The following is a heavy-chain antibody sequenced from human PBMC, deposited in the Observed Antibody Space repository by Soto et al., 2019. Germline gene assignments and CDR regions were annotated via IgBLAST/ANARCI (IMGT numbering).Heavy chain of an antibody. D-gene: IGHD3-22*01. CDR1: GYTFTSYA. Sequence: QVQLVQSGAEVKKPGASVKVSCKASGYTFTSYAMHWVRQAPGQRLEWMGWINAGNGNTKYSQKFQGRVTITRDTSASTADMELSSLRSEDTAVYYCARDPNYYDSSGYYFSPAYGMDVWGQGTPVTVSS. CDR3: ARDPNYYDSSGYYFSPAYGMDV. V-gene: IGHV1-3*01. J-gene: IGHJ6*02. CDR2: INAGNGNT.